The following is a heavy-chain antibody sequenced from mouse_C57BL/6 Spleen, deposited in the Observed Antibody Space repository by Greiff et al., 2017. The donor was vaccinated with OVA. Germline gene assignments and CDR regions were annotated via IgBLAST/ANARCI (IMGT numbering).Heavy chain of an antibody. V-gene: IGHV6-3*01. CDR1: GFTFSNYW. D-gene: IGHD2-4*01. CDR3: TGGDYLFAY. J-gene: IGHJ3*01. CDR2: IRLKSDNYAT. Sequence: DVMLVESGGGLVQPGGSMKLSCVASGFTFSNYWMNWVRQSPEKGLEWVAQIRLKSDNYATHYAESVKGRFTISRDESKSSVYLQMNNLRAEYTGIYYCTGGDYLFAYWGQGTLDTVSA.